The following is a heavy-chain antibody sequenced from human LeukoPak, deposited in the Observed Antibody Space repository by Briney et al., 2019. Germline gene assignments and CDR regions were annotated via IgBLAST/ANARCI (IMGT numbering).Heavy chain of an antibody. CDR1: NGSISTYY. J-gene: IGHJ4*02. Sequence: SETLSLTCSVSNGSISTYYWSWIRRSPGKGLEWIGYIYHGGTTSYNPSLKRRVTISVDSPKNQFFLRLTSLTAADTALYYCARHGGTLDYFDSWGPGSLVIVSS. D-gene: IGHD1-26*01. CDR2: IYHGGTT. CDR3: ARHGGTLDYFDS. V-gene: IGHV4-59*08.